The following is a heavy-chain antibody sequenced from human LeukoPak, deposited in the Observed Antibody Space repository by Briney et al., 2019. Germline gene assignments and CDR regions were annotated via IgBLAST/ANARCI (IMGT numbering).Heavy chain of an antibody. CDR3: ARQGSSWGYFDY. CDR1: GGSISSSSYY. V-gene: IGHV4-39*01. J-gene: IGHJ4*02. Sequence: PSETLSLTCTVSGGSISSSSYYWGWIRQPPGKGLEWIGSIYYSGSTYYNPSLKSRVTISVDTSKNQFSLKLSSVTAADTAVYYCARQGSSWGYFDYWGQGTLVTVSS. D-gene: IGHD6-13*01. CDR2: IYYSGST.